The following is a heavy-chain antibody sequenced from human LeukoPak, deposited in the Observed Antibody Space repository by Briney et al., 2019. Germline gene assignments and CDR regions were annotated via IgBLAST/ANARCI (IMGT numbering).Heavy chain of an antibody. CDR1: GFTFSDHY. V-gene: IGHV3-72*01. J-gene: IGHJ4*02. Sequence: PGGSLRLSCAASGFTFSDHYMDWVRQAPGKGLEWVGRIRNKANRYTTEYAASVKGRFTISRDDSKNSLYLQMSSLKTEDTAVYYCARIPRRSTVEDYWGQGTLVTVSS. D-gene: IGHD4-11*01. CDR2: IRNKANRYTT. CDR3: ARIPRRSTVEDY.